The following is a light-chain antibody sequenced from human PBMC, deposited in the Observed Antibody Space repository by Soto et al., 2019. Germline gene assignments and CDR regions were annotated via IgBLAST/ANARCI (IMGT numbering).Light chain of an antibody. CDR1: QSVSYSY. J-gene: IGKJ4*01. V-gene: IGKV3-20*01. CDR2: GAS. Sequence: EIVLTQSPGTLSLSPGERATLSCRASQSVSYSYLAWYQQKPGQAPRLLIYGASSRATGIPDRCSGSGSGTDFTLTISRLEPEDFAVYYCHQYGSSPLTFGGGTKVEIK. CDR3: HQYGSSPLT.